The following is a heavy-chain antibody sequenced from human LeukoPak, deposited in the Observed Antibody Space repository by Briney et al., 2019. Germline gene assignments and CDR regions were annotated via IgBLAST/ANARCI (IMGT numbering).Heavy chain of an antibody. Sequence: PSQTLSLTCTVSGGSISSGSYYRSWIRQPAGKGLEWIGRIYTSGSTNYNPSLKSRVTISVDTSKNQFSLKLSSVTAADTAVYYCARELSQDYDFWSGYRNWFDPWGQGTLVTVSS. V-gene: IGHV4-61*02. D-gene: IGHD3-3*01. CDR3: ARELSQDYDFWSGYRNWFDP. CDR2: IYTSGST. CDR1: GGSISSGSYY. J-gene: IGHJ5*02.